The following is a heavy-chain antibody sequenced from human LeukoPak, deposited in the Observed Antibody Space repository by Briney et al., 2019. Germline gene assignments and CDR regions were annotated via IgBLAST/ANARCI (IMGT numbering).Heavy chain of an antibody. CDR3: ASVAVAGLFDY. D-gene: IGHD6-19*01. V-gene: IGHV3-30*04. J-gene: IGHJ4*02. CDR1: GFTFSSYA. CDR2: ISYDGSNK. Sequence: GGSLRLSCAASGFTFSSYAMHWVRQAPGKGLEWVAVISYDGSNKYYADSVKGRFTISRDNSKNTLYLQMNSLRAEDTAVYYCASVAVAGLFDYWGQGTLVTVSS.